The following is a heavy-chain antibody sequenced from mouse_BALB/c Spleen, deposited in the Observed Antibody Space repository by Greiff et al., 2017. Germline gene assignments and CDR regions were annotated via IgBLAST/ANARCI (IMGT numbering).Heavy chain of an antibody. CDR2: ISSGGSYT. CDR3: ARKGVYYGDFDY. CDR1: GFTFSSYA. V-gene: IGHV5-9-4*01. D-gene: IGHD1-1*01. Sequence: EVQGVESGGGLVKPGGSLKLSCAASGFTFSSYAMSWVRQSPEKRLEWVAEISSGGSYTYYPDTVTGRFTISRDNAKNTLYLEMSSLRSEDTAMYYCARKGVYYGDFDYWGQGTTLTVSS. J-gene: IGHJ2*01.